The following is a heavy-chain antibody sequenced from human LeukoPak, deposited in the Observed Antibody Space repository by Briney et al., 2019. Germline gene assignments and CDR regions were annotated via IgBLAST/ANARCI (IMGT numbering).Heavy chain of an antibody. CDR2: IYYSGST. CDR1: GGSISSYY. CDR3: AREGGSYPNWFDP. J-gene: IGHJ5*02. D-gene: IGHD1-26*01. V-gene: IGHV4-59*01. Sequence: SETLSLTCTVSGGSISSYYWSWIRQPPGKGLEWIGYIYYSGSTNYNPSPKSRVTISVDTSKNQFSLKLSSVTAADTAVYYCAREGGSYPNWFDPWGQGTLVTVSS.